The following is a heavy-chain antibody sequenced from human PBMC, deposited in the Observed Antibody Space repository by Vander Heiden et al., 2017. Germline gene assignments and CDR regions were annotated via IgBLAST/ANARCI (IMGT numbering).Heavy chain of an antibody. CDR1: GFSLSSAAMG. CDR2: VSSNDEK. D-gene: IGHD6-19*01. J-gene: IGHJ4*02. V-gene: IGHV2-26*01. Sequence: QVTLKESGPVLVKPTETLTLTCTVSGFSLSSAAMGVSWIRQPPGKALEWLAHVSSNDEKSYSTSLKSRLTISKDTSKSQVVLTMTNMDPVDTATYFCARFSSGWYTYFDFWGQGTLVTVSS. CDR3: ARFSSGWYTYFDF.